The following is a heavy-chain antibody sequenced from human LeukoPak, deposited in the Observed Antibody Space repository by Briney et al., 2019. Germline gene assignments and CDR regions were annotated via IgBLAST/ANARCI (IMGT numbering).Heavy chain of an antibody. Sequence: GGSLRLSCAASGLTFSSYGMHWVRQAPGKGLEWVAVISYDGSNKYYADSVKGRFTISRDNSKNTLYLQMNSLRAEDTAVYYCAKDRRLRLDYWGQGTLVTVSS. D-gene: IGHD1-1*01. CDR1: GLTFSSYG. V-gene: IGHV3-30*18. CDR2: ISYDGSNK. J-gene: IGHJ4*02. CDR3: AKDRRLRLDY.